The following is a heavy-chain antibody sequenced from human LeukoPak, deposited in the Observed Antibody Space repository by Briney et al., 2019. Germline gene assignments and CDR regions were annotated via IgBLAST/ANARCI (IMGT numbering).Heavy chain of an antibody. V-gene: IGHV3-33*08. J-gene: IGHJ4*02. CDR3: ARGSSGSYFDY. CDR1: GFTFSSYW. Sequence: GGSLRLSCAASGFTFSSYWMSWVRQAPGKGLEWVAVIWYDGSNKYYADSVKGRFTISRDNSKNTLYLQMNSLRAEDTAVYYCARGSSGSYFDYWGQGTLVTVSS. CDR2: IWYDGSNK. D-gene: IGHD1-26*01.